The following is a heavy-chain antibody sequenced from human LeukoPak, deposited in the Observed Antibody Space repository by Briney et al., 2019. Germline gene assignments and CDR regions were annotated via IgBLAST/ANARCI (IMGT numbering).Heavy chain of an antibody. J-gene: IGHJ3*02. D-gene: IGHD3-3*02. CDR3: ARDSGIFGGRWAFDI. CDR1: GFTFSTYA. V-gene: IGHV3-21*01. Sequence: SGGSPRLSCVVSGFTFSTYAMSWVRQAPGKGLEWVSSISSSSSYIYYADSVKGRFTISRDNAKNSLYLQMNSPRAEDTAVYYCARDSGIFGGRWAFDIWGQGTMVTVSS. CDR2: ISSSSSYI.